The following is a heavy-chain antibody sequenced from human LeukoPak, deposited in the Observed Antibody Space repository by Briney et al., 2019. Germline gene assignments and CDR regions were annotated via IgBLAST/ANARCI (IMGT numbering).Heavy chain of an antibody. CDR3: ARGPPNWGYDY. V-gene: IGHV1-8*02. Sequence: ASVKVSCKASGNTVTSHDVNWVRKAPGQGPEWMGWMSPSSGDTGYAQKFQDRVTMTRNTSISTAYMELSSLRSDDTAVYYCARGPPNWGYDYWGPGTLVTVSS. CDR2: MSPSSGDT. D-gene: IGHD7-27*01. J-gene: IGHJ4*02. CDR1: GNTVTSHD.